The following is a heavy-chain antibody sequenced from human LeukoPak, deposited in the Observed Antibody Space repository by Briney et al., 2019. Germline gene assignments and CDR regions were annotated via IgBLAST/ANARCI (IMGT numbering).Heavy chain of an antibody. CDR2: IKGDESAK. D-gene: IGHD1-26*01. CDR3: ARDVGGSLDY. V-gene: IGHV3-7*01. CDR1: GFTFSDYS. J-gene: IGHJ4*02. Sequence: PGGSLRLSCSVSGFTFSDYSMGWVRQAPGKGLEWVANIKGDESAKHQADSVKGRFTISRDNAQNSVYLQMSSLRGEDTAVYYCARDVGGSLDYWGQKTVVTVSS.